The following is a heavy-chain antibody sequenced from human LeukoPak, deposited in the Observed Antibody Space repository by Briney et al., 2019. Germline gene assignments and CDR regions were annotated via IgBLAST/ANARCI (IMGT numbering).Heavy chain of an antibody. CDR2: SYYSGST. D-gene: IGHD3-22*01. V-gene: IGHV4-39*01. J-gene: IGHJ5*02. Sequence: SETLSLTCTVSGGSISSSSYYWGWIRQPPGKGLEWIGSSYYSGSTYYNPSLKSRVTISVDTSKNQFSLKLSSVTAADTAVYYCASSPITMIVVVITKTHTWFDPWGQGTLVTVSS. CDR1: GGSISSSSYY. CDR3: ASSPITMIVVVITKTHTWFDP.